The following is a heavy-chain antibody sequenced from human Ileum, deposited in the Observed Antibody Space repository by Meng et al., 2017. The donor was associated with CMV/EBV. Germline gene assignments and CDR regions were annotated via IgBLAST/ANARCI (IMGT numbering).Heavy chain of an antibody. J-gene: IGHJ4*02. Sequence: GGSLRLSCRASGFIFESYEMMWFRQAPGKGLECISYISGTGITIHYADSVKGRFTISRDNAEDSLYLQMNSLAVEDTAVYYCARRYLSSFHWGQGKLVTVSS. V-gene: IGHV3-48*03. CDR1: GFIFESYE. D-gene: IGHD3-16*02. CDR2: ISGTGITI. CDR3: ARRYLSSFH.